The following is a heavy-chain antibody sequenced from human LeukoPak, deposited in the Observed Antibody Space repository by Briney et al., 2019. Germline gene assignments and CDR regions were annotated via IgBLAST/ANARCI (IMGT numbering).Heavy chain of an antibody. D-gene: IGHD6-13*01. CDR1: GFTFTTYG. J-gene: IGHJ4*02. CDR2: ISYDGTSK. CDR3: AKFGDIAAAGTFDY. V-gene: IGHV3-30*18. Sequence: GGSLRLSCAASGFTFTTYGMHWVRQAPGKGLEWVAVISYDGTSKLYADSVKGRFTISRDNSKNTLYLQMNSLRAEDAAVYYCAKFGDIAAAGTFDYWGQGTLVTVSS.